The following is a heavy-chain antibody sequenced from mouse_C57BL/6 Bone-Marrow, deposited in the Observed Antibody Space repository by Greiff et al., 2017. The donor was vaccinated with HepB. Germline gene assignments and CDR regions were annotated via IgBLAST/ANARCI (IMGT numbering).Heavy chain of an antibody. CDR2: IRSKSSNYAT. V-gene: IGHV10-3*01. Sequence: EVHLVESGGGLVQPKGSLKLSCAASGFTFNTYAMHWVRQAPGKGLEWVARIRSKSSNYATYYADSVKDRFTISRDDSQSMLYLQMNNLKTEDTAMYYCVRDEPTVVRHYYATDYWGQGTSVTVSS. J-gene: IGHJ4*01. CDR3: VRDEPTVVRHYYATDY. CDR1: GFTFNTYA. D-gene: IGHD1-1*01.